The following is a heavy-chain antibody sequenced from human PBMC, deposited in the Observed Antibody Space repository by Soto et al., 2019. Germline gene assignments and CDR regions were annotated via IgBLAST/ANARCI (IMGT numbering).Heavy chain of an antibody. D-gene: IGHD6-13*01. J-gene: IGHJ6*03. V-gene: IGHV4-34*01. CDR1: GGSFSGYY. Sequence: SETLSLTCAVYGGSFSGYYWSWIRQPPGKGLEWIGEINHSGSTNYNPSLKSRVTISVDTSKNQFSLKLSSVTAADTAVYYCARVWDSSSWYLRLRATKHMDVWGKGTTVTVSS. CDR2: INHSGST. CDR3: ARVWDSSSWYLRLRATKHMDV.